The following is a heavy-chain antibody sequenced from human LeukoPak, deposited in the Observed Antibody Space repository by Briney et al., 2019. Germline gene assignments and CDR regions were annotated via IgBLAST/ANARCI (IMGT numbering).Heavy chain of an antibody. V-gene: IGHV3-23*01. CDR2: ISVTGNTA. Sequence: GGSLSLSCVASGFTSSSYAMNWVRQAPGKGLEWVSGISVTGNTAYYSDSVKGRFTISRDNSKNTLYLQMNSLRVEDTAVYYCAKDWWLRSGFDYWGQGTLATVSS. D-gene: IGHD5-12*01. CDR1: GFTSSSYA. CDR3: AKDWWLRSGFDY. J-gene: IGHJ4*02.